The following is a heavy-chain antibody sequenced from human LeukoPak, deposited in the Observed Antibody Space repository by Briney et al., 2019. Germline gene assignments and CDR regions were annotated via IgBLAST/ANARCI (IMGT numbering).Heavy chain of an antibody. V-gene: IGHV1-46*01. CDR3: ARGWLGETSVVTPYNF. Sequence: RASVKVSCKASGYTFTSYYMHWVRQAPGQGLEWMGIINPSGGSTSYAQKFQGRVSITAVESMTTVYMEMSRLRLEDTAVYYCARGWLGETSVVTPYNFWGQGTLVSVSS. J-gene: IGHJ4*02. D-gene: IGHD2-21*02. CDR2: INPSGGST. CDR1: GYTFTSYY.